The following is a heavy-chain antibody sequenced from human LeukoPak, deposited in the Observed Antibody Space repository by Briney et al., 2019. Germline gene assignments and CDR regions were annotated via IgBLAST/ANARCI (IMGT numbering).Heavy chain of an antibody. Sequence: GGSLRLSCAASGLTFSSYGMSWVRQAPGRGLEWVSAISTTGGTTYYADSVRGRFTISRDNSRNTLYLQMNSLRAEDTAVYYCARVLSTYYYDSSGYEPFDYWGQGTLVTVSS. CDR1: GLTFSSYG. CDR2: ISTTGGTT. D-gene: IGHD3-22*01. CDR3: ARVLSTYYYDSSGYEPFDY. V-gene: IGHV3-23*01. J-gene: IGHJ4*02.